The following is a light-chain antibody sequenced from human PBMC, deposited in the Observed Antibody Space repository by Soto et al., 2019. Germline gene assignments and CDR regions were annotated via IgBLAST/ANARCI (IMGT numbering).Light chain of an antibody. J-gene: IGKJ4*01. V-gene: IGKV3-15*01. CDR3: QQCRNWPLT. Sequence: EIVMTQSPATLSVSPGAGATLSCKASQNVYNNLAWYQQRPGQPPRLLIYDASTRATGISAGFSGSGYGTEFTLTISSLQSEDFAVYFCQQCRNWPLTFGGGTKVDIK. CDR1: QNVYNN. CDR2: DAS.